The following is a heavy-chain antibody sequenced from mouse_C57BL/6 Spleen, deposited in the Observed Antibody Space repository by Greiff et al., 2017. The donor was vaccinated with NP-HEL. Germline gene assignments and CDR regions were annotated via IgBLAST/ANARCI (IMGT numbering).Heavy chain of an antibody. V-gene: IGHV1-82*01. D-gene: IGHD2-4*01. Sequence: QVQLQQSGPELVKPGASVKISCKASGYAFSSSWMNWVKQRPGKGLEWIGRIYPGDGDTNYNGKFKGKATLTADKSSSTAYMQLSSLTSEDSAVYFCARSCYDYDEYYWYFDVWGTGTTVTVSS. CDR2: IYPGDGDT. CDR3: ARSCYDYDEYYWYFDV. J-gene: IGHJ1*03. CDR1: GYAFSSSW.